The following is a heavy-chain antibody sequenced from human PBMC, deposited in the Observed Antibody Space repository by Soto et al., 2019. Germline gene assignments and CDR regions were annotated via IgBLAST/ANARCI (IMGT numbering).Heavy chain of an antibody. V-gene: IGHV3-53*01. CDR3: ARARDLENYYYYGMDV. CDR1: GFTVSSNY. J-gene: IGHJ6*02. D-gene: IGHD3-3*01. Sequence: GGSLRLSCAASGFTVSSNYMSWVRQAPGKGLEWVSVIYSGGSTYYADSVKGRFTISRDNSKNTLYLQMNSLRAEDTAVYYCARARDLENYYYYGMDVWGQGTTVTVSS. CDR2: IYSGGST.